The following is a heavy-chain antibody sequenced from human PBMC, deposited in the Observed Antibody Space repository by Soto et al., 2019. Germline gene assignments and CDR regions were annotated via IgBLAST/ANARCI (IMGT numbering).Heavy chain of an antibody. CDR2: ISGRGGST. J-gene: IGHJ4*02. CDR3: AKGSSGWYERFDY. CDR1: GFTFSSYA. D-gene: IGHD6-19*01. Sequence: EVQLLESGGGLVQPGGSLRLSCAASGFTFSSYAMSWVRQAPGKGLEWVSAISGRGGSTYYADSMKGRFTISRDNSKNTLYLQMSSLRAEDTAVYYCAKGSSGWYERFDYWGQGTLGTVSS. V-gene: IGHV3-23*01.